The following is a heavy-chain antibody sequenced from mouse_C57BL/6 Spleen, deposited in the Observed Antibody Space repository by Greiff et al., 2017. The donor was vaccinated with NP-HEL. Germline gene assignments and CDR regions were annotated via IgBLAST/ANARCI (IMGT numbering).Heavy chain of an antibody. CDR3: ARPPYSGSSAWFAY. J-gene: IGHJ3*01. V-gene: IGHV1-26*01. Sequence: EVQLQQSGPELVKPGASVKISCKASGYTFTDYYMNWVKQSHGKSLEWIGDINPNNGGTSYNQKFKGKATLTVDKSSSTAYMELRSLTSEDSAVYYCARPPYSGSSAWFAYWGQGTLVTVSA. D-gene: IGHD1-1*01. CDR1: GYTFTDYY. CDR2: INPNNGGT.